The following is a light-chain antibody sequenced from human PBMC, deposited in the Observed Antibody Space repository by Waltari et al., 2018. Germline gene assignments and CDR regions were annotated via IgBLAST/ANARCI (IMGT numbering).Light chain of an antibody. V-gene: IGLV1-51*01. CDR2: DDN. CDR1: YSNIWNNH. CDR3: GTWDSRLSGGLV. Sequence: QSVLTQAPSVSAAPGQKVTISCSGSYSNIWNNHVSWSQLLPGAAPRLIIYDDNQRPSGIDARFSGSKSGTSATLGITGLQTGDEADYYCGTWDSRLSGGLVFGGGTRLTVL. J-gene: IGLJ2*01.